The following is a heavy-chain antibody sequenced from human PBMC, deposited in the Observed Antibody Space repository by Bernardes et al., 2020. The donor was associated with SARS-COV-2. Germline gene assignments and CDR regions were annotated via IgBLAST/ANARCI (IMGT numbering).Heavy chain of an antibody. CDR1: GFTFSSYG. V-gene: IGHV3-33*01. D-gene: IGHD3-16*01. CDR2: IWYDGSNK. Sequence: GGSLRLSCAASGFTFSSYGMHWVRQAPGKGLEGVAVIWYDGSNKYYADSVKGRFTISRDNSKNTLYLPMNSLRAEDTAVYYCASALIGYFDYWGQGTLVTVSS. CDR3: ASALIGYFDY. J-gene: IGHJ4*02.